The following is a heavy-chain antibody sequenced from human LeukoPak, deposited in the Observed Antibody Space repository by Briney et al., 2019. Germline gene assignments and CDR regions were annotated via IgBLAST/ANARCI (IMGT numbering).Heavy chain of an antibody. Sequence: GESLKISCKGSGYSFTSYWIGWVRQMPGKGLEWMGIIYPGDSDTGYSPSFQGQVTVSADKSISTAYLQWSSLKASDTAMYYCARGGSTMVTPYYFDYWGQGTLVTVSS. D-gene: IGHD3-10*01. CDR2: IYPGDSDT. J-gene: IGHJ4*02. CDR3: ARGGSTMVTPYYFDY. CDR1: GYSFTSYW. V-gene: IGHV5-51*01.